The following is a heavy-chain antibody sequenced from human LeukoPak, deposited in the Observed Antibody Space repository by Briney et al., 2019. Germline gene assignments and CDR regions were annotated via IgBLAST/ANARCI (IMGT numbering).Heavy chain of an antibody. Sequence: PSETLSLTCTVSGGSISSYYWSWIRQPPGKGLEWIGYIYYSGSTNYNPSLKSRVTISVDTSKNQFSLKLSSVTAADTAVYYCARNYYDILTGYSFDYWGQGTLVTVSS. CDR1: GGSISSYY. V-gene: IGHV4-59*12. J-gene: IGHJ4*02. D-gene: IGHD3-9*01. CDR3: ARNYYDILTGYSFDY. CDR2: IYYSGST.